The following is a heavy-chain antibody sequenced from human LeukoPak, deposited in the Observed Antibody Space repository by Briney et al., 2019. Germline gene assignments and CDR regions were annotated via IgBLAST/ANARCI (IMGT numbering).Heavy chain of an antibody. D-gene: IGHD6-6*01. Sequence: GGSLRLSCAASGFTFSSYAMHWVRQAPGKGLEWVAVISYDGSNKYYADSVKGRFTISRDNSKNTLYLQINSLRAEDTAVYYCAKEASRGFDIWGQGTMVTVSS. J-gene: IGHJ3*02. V-gene: IGHV3-30-3*01. CDR2: ISYDGSNK. CDR3: AKEASRGFDI. CDR1: GFTFSSYA.